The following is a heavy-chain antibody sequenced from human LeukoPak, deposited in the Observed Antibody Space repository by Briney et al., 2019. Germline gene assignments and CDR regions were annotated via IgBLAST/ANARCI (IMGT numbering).Heavy chain of an antibody. CDR3: ARVHRMTTAYY. J-gene: IGHJ4*02. CDR2: ISSSGSTI. V-gene: IGHV3-11*01. Sequence: GRSLRLSCAASGFTFSDYYMSWIRQAPGKGLEWVSYISSSGSTIYYADSVKGRFTISRDNAKNSLYLQMNSLRAEDTAVYYCARVHRMTTAYYWGQGTLVTVSS. D-gene: IGHD4-17*01. CDR1: GFTFSDYY.